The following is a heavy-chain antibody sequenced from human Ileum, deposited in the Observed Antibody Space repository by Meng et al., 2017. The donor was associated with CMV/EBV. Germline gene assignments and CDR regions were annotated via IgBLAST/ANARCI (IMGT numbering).Heavy chain of an antibody. CDR2: ISGRGDKT. J-gene: IGHJ4*02. D-gene: IGHD2-15*01. CDR1: GFTFRNYA. V-gene: IGHV3-23*01. Sequence: GGSLRLSCVASGFTFRNYAMSWVRQIPGKGLEWVSGISGRGDKTYYTDSVKGRFTISRDNSKNTVYLQMNSLRAEDTAVYYCAKLDDPHTPVSLDTPDYWGQGTLVTVSS. CDR3: AKLDDPHTPVSLDTPDY.